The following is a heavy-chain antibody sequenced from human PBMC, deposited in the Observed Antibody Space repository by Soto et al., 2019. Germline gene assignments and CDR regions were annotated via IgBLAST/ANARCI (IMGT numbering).Heavy chain of an antibody. Sequence: LSCXASGFTFSSYAMRWVRQSPVKGLEWVSAISGSGGSTYYAHSVTGRFTISRDNSKNTLYLQMNSLRAEDTAVYYGASRGRGTYYDYWGQGTLVTVSS. CDR3: ASRGRGTYYDY. V-gene: IGHV3-23*01. J-gene: IGHJ4*02. CDR1: GFTFSSYA. D-gene: IGHD3-16*01. CDR2: ISGSGGST.